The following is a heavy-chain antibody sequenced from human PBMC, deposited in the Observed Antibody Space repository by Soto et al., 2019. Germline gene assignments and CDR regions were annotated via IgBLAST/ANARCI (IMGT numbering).Heavy chain of an antibody. J-gene: IGHJ6*02. D-gene: IGHD4-17*01. Sequence: ASVKVCCKDSVYTFNTYGINWVRQAHGQGLEWMGWISGYNGNTKYAQKFQGRVTMTTDTSTNTAYMEVRSLRSDDMAVYYCARSGDLPYYYYGMDVWGQGTTVTVSS. V-gene: IGHV1-18*03. CDR2: ISGYNGNT. CDR1: VYTFNTYG. CDR3: ARSGDLPYYYYGMDV.